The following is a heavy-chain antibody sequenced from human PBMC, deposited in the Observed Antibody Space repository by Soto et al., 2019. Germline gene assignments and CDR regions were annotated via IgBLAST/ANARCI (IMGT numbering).Heavy chain of an antibody. CDR3: AKGIAARYFDY. CDR2: ISYDGSNK. V-gene: IGHV3-30*18. D-gene: IGHD6-6*01. CDR1: GFTFSSYG. J-gene: IGHJ4*02. Sequence: HPGGSLRLSCAASGFTFSSYGMHWVRQAPGKGLEWVAVISYDGSNKYYADSVKGRFTISRDNSKNTLYLQMNSLRAEDTAVYYCAKGIAARYFDYWGQGTLVTVS.